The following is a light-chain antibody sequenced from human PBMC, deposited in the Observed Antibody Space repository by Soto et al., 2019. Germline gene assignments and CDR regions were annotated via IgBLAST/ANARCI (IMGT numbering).Light chain of an antibody. V-gene: IGLV6-57*03. CDR3: QSYDSSNHSAV. J-gene: IGLJ7*01. Sequence: NFMLTQPHSVSESPGKTVTISCTRSSGSIASNYVQWYQQRPGSAPTTVIYEDNQRPSGVPDRFSGSIDSSSNSASLTISGLKTADEADYYCQSYDSSNHSAVFGGGTQLTVL. CDR2: EDN. CDR1: SGSIASNY.